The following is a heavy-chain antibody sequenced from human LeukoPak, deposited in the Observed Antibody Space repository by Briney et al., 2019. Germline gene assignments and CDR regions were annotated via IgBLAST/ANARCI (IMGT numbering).Heavy chain of an antibody. Sequence: ASVKVSCKASGFTFTSSAMQWVRQARGQRLERIGWIVVGSGNTNYAQKFQERVTITRDVSTSTAYMELSSLRSEDTAVYYCAANDFWSGPTYYYYGMDVWGQGTTVTVSS. CDR3: AANDFWSGPTYYYYGMDV. CDR2: IVVGSGNT. CDR1: GFTFTSSA. V-gene: IGHV1-58*02. J-gene: IGHJ6*02. D-gene: IGHD3-3*01.